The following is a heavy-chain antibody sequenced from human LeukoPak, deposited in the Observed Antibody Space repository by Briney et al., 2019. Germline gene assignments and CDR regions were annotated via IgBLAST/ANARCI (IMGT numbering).Heavy chain of an antibody. D-gene: IGHD2/OR15-2a*01. V-gene: IGHV4-59*01. CDR3: ARGGVVESLSTLVYYYYYYMDV. J-gene: IGHJ6*03. CDR2: IYYSGST. CDR1: GGSISSYY. Sequence: PETLSLTCTVSGGSISSYYWSWIRQPPGKGLEWIGYIYYSGSTNYNPSLKSRVTISVDTSKNQFSLKLSSVTAADTAVYYCARGGVVESLSTLVYYYYYYMDVWGKGTTVTVSS.